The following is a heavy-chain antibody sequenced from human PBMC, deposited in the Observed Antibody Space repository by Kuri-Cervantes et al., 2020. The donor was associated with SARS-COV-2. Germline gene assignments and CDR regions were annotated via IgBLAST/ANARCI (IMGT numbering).Heavy chain of an antibody. Sequence: SCTVSGGSISSGGYYWSWIRQHPGKGLEWIGYIYYSGSTYYNPSLKSRVTISVDTSKNQFSLKLSSVTAADTAVYYCARKIPYCSGGSCYSGWFDPWGQGTLVTVSS. D-gene: IGHD2-15*01. J-gene: IGHJ5*02. CDR1: GGSISSGGYY. V-gene: IGHV4-31*02. CDR3: ARKIPYCSGGSCYSGWFDP. CDR2: IYYSGST.